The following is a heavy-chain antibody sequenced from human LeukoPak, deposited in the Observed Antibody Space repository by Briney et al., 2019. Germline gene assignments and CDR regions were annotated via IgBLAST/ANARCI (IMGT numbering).Heavy chain of an antibody. CDR2: INSDGSST. V-gene: IGHV3-74*01. CDR3: AKYQGGYRDNY. CDR1: GFTFVSYW. J-gene: IGHJ4*02. D-gene: IGHD3-22*01. Sequence: PGGPLRLSCAASGFTFVSYWRHWVGQAQGKGRVWVSRINSDGSSTNYADSVKGRFTISRDNAKNTLYLQMNSLRAEDTAVYYCAKYQGGYRDNYWGQGTLVTVSS.